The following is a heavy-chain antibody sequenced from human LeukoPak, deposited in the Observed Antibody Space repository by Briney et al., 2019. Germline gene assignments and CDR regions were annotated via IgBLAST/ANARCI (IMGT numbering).Heavy chain of an antibody. V-gene: IGHV4-34*01. CDR1: GGSFSGYY. CDR2: INHSGST. J-gene: IGHJ4*02. Sequence: SETLSLTCAVYGGSFSGYYWSWIRQPPGKGLEWIGEINHSGSTNYNPSLKSRVTISVDTSKNQFSLKLSSVTAADTAVYYCARHSSGYYYSYWGQGTLVTVSS. CDR3: ARHSSGYYYSY. D-gene: IGHD3-22*01.